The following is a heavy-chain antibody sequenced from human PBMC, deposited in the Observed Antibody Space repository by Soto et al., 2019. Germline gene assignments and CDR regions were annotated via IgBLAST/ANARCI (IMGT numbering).Heavy chain of an antibody. CDR2: IIPILNSP. CDR1: GGTFGSYA. J-gene: IGHJ5*02. Sequence: GASVKVSCKASGGTFGSYAITWVRRAPGQGLEWLGGIIPILNSPAYAQKFQARVVITADESTSTAYMELSSLRSEDTAVYYCASGPEYNWFDPWGQGTLVNVSS. CDR3: ASGPEYNWFDP. V-gene: IGHV1-69*13.